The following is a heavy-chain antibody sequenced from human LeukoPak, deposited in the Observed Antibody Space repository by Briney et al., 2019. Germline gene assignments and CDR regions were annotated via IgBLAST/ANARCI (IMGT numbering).Heavy chain of an antibody. J-gene: IGHJ4*02. CDR2: IYYSGST. D-gene: IGHD4-17*01. CDR3: ARDGGTVTPFDY. V-gene: IGHV4-61*01. Sequence: SETLSLTCTVSGGSVSSGPYYWSWIRQPPGKGLEWIGYIYYSGSTNYNPSLKSRVTISVDTSKNQFSLKLSSVPPADTAVYYCARDGGTVTPFDYWGQGTLVTVSS. CDR1: GGSVSSGPYY.